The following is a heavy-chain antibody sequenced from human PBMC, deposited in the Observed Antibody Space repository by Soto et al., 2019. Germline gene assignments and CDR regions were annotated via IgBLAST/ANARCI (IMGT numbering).Heavy chain of an antibody. CDR1: GFTFSSYA. CDR2: ISGSGGST. CDR3: AKGPPIVVVVAAKVSSGSDY. J-gene: IGHJ4*02. Sequence: GGSLRLSCAAPGFTFSSYAMSWVRQAPGKGLEWVSAISGSGGSTYYADSVKGRFTISRDNSKNTLYLQMNSLRAEDTAVYYCAKGPPIVVVVAAKVSSGSDYWGQGTLVTVSS. D-gene: IGHD2-15*01. V-gene: IGHV3-23*01.